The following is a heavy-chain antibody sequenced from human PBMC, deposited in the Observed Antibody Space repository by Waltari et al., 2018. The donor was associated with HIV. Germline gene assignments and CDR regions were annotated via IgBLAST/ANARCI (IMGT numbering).Heavy chain of an antibody. J-gene: IGHJ4*02. CDR2: ISYDGSNK. V-gene: IGHV3-30*01. CDR1: GFTFSSYA. D-gene: IGHD1-26*01. CDR3: AGGGATYDY. Sequence: QVQLVESGGGVVQPGRSLRLSCAASGFTFSSYAMHWGRQAPGKGLEWVAVISYDGSNKYYADSVKGRFTISRDNSKNTLYLQMNSLRAEDTAVYYCAGGGATYDYWGQGTLVTVSS.